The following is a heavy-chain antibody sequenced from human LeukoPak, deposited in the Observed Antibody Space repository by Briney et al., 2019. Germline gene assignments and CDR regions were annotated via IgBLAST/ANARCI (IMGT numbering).Heavy chain of an antibody. D-gene: IGHD1-26*01. V-gene: IGHV3-23*01. J-gene: IGHJ4*02. CDR1: GFTFSSYA. CDR2: ISGSGGST. CDR3: ARQYSGSPGD. Sequence: PGGSLRLSCAASGFTFSSYAMSWVRQAPGKGLEWVSAISGSGGSTYYADSVKGRFTISRDNAKNTLYLQMNGLRVEDTAVYYCARQYSGSPGDWGQGTLVTVSS.